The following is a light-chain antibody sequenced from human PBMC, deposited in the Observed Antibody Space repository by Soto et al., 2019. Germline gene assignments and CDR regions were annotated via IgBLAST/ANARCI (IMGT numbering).Light chain of an antibody. CDR3: QQYGSSPLVT. V-gene: IGKV3-20*01. CDR2: AAS. J-gene: IGKJ5*01. Sequence: EIVLTQSPGTLSLSPGERATLSCRASQSVSSCYLAWYQQKPGQPPRLLIYAASNRATGIPDRFSGSGSGTDFTLTISRLEPEDFAVYYCQQYGSSPLVTFGQGTRLEIK. CDR1: QSVSSCY.